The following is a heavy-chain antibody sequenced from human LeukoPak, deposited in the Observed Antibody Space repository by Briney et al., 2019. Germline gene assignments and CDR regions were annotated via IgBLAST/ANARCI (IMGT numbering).Heavy chain of an antibody. Sequence: PGGSLRLSCAASGFTFRRYGMSWVRQAPGKGLEWVSAISGSGGNTFYADSVKGRFTISRDNSKNTLYLQMNSLRAEDTAVYYCAREGAYYDYVWGSYRLTDWYFDLWGRGTLVTVSS. D-gene: IGHD3-16*02. CDR1: GFTFRRYG. CDR2: ISGSGGNT. V-gene: IGHV3-23*01. J-gene: IGHJ2*01. CDR3: AREGAYYDYVWGSYRLTDWYFDL.